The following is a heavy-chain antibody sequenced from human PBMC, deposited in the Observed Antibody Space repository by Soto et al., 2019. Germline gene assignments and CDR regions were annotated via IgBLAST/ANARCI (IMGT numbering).Heavy chain of an antibody. CDR1: GLTFSASA. Sequence: GGSLRLSCAASGLTFSASAMHWVRQASGKGLEWIGHIRGKTHTYATAYAASVNGRFTITRDDSKNTAYLQMDNLKTEDTAVYYCTTRVNSSFPYSFAYWGQGALVTVSS. CDR2: IRGKTHTYAT. J-gene: IGHJ4*02. CDR3: TTRVNSSFPYSFAY. V-gene: IGHV3-73*01. D-gene: IGHD6-19*01.